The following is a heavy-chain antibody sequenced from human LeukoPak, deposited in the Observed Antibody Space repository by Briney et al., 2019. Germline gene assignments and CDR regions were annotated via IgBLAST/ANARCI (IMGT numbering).Heavy chain of an antibody. CDR1: GDNFSSYV. CDR3: AREDYGDYSGWFDP. Sequence: VASVKVSCKASGDNFSSYVPTWVRQAPGQGLEWMGWINTNTGNPTYAQGFTGRFVFSLDTSVSTAYLQISSLKAEDTAVYYCAREDYGDYSGWFDPWGQGTLVTVSS. V-gene: IGHV7-4-1*02. J-gene: IGHJ5*02. D-gene: IGHD4-17*01. CDR2: INTNTGNP.